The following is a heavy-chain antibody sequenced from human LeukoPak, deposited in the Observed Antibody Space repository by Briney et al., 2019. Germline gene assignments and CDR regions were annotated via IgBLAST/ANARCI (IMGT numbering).Heavy chain of an antibody. D-gene: IGHD7-27*01. Sequence: SETLSLTCAVSGYSISSSNWWGWIRQPPGKGLEWIGYIYYSGSTYYNPSLKSRVTISVDTSKNQFSLKLSSVTAADTAVYYCARDAMVITGEGDYWGQGTLVTVSS. J-gene: IGHJ4*02. CDR3: ARDAMVITGEGDY. V-gene: IGHV4-28*03. CDR2: IYYSGST. CDR1: GYSISSSNW.